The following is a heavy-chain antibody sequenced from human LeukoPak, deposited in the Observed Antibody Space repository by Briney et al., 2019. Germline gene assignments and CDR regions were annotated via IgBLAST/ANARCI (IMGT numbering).Heavy chain of an antibody. CDR1: GYTFTSYD. Sequence: ASVTVSCKASGYTFTSYDINWVRQATGQGLEWMGWMNPNSGNTGYAQKFQGRVTMTRNTSISTAYMELSSLRSEDTAVYYCARGWEYYYGSGSYYPPSGFDPWGQGTLVTVSS. CDR2: MNPNSGNT. D-gene: IGHD3-10*01. CDR3: ARGWEYYYGSGSYYPPSGFDP. V-gene: IGHV1-8*01. J-gene: IGHJ5*02.